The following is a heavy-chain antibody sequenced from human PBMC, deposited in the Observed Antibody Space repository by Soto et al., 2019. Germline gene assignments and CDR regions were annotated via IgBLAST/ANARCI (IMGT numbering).Heavy chain of an antibody. CDR2: IYYSGST. J-gene: IGHJ4*02. CDR1: GGSISSYY. Sequence: PSETLSLTCTVSGGSISSYYLSWIRQPPGKGLEWIGYIYYSGSTNYNPSLKSRVTISVDTSKNQFSLKLSSVTAADTAVYYCATLTEDGFDYWGQGTLVTVSS. V-gene: IGHV4-59*08. CDR3: ATLTEDGFDY.